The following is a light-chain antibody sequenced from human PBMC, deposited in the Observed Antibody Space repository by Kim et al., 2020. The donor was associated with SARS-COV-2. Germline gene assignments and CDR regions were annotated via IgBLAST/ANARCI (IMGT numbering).Light chain of an antibody. CDR3: QAWDNSICVV. CDR1: KLGDKY. J-gene: IGLJ2*01. V-gene: IGLV3-1*01. CDR2: QDD. Sequence: SYELTQPPSVSVSPGQTASITCSGDKLGDKYASWYQQKPGQSPVLVIYQDDRRPSGIPERFSGSNSGDTATLTISGTQAMDEADYYCQAWDNSICVVFGGGTKLTVL.